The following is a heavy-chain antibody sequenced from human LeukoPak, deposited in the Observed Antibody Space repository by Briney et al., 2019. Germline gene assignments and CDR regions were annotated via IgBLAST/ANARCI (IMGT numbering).Heavy chain of an antibody. CDR3: ARDQRYYDSTFDY. D-gene: IGHD3-22*01. V-gene: IGHV4-4*02. Sequence: SETLSLTCAVSGGSISSGNWWSWVRQPPGKGLEWIGEIYHSGSTNYNPSLKSRVAISVDKSKNQFSLKLSSVTAADTAVYYCARDQRYYDSTFDYWGQGTLVTVSS. CDR2: IYHSGST. J-gene: IGHJ4*02. CDR1: GGSISSGNW.